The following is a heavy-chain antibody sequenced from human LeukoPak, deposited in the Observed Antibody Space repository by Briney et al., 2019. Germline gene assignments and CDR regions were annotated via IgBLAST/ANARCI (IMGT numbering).Heavy chain of an antibody. CDR2: IYQSGST. J-gene: IGHJ3*02. CDR1: GGSISSDDYS. V-gene: IGHV4-30-2*01. D-gene: IGHD3-10*01. CDR3: ANRGGYDAFDI. Sequence: SQTLSLTCAVSGGSISSDDYSWSWIRQPPGKGLEWIGYIYQSGSTYYNPSLKSRVTISVDRSKNQFSLTLTSVTAADTAVYYCANRGGYDAFDIWGQGTLVTVSS.